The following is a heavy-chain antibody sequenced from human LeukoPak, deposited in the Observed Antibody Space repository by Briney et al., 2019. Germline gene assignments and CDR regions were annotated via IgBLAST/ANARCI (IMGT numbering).Heavy chain of an antibody. D-gene: IGHD3-16*02. V-gene: IGHV3-30*04. CDR1: GFTFSSYA. CDR3: ARDGRYDYVWGSYRSAFYYFDY. J-gene: IGHJ4*02. Sequence: GRSLRLSCAASGFTFSSYAMHWVRQAPGKGLEWVAVISYDGSNKYYADSVKGRFTISRDNSKNTLYLQMNSLGAEDTAVYYCARDGRYDYVWGSYRSAFYYFDYWGQGTLVTVSS. CDR2: ISYDGSNK.